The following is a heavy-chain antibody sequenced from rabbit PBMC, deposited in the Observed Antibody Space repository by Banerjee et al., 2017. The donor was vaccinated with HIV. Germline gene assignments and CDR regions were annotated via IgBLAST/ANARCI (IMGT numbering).Heavy chain of an antibody. Sequence: QEQLEESGGDLVKPEGSLTLTCTASGFSFSSSYWICWVRQAPGKGLEWIACIYAGSSGSTYYASWAKGRFTISKTSSTTVTLQMTSLTAADTATYFCARDEYGMDLWGPGTLVTVS. CDR3: ARDEYGMDL. CDR2: IYAGSSGST. V-gene: IGHV1S45*01. CDR1: GFSFSSSYW. J-gene: IGHJ6*01.